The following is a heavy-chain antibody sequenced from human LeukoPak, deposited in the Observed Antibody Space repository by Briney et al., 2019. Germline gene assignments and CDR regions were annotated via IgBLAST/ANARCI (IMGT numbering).Heavy chain of an antibody. J-gene: IGHJ4*02. CDR3: ARVRIGSGTIFGEFDY. CDR2: INAGNGNT. CDR1: GYTFTSYA. V-gene: IGHV1-3*01. D-gene: IGHD3-10*01. Sequence: GASVRVSCKASGYTFTSYAMHWVRQAPGQRLEWMGWINAGNGNTKYSQKFQGRVTITRDTSASTAYMELSSLRSEDTAVYYCARVRIGSGTIFGEFDYWGQGTLVTVSS.